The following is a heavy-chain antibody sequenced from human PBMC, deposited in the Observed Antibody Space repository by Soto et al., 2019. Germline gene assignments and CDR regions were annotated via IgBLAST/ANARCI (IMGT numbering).Heavy chain of an antibody. CDR3: ARRLGWKLELLGHDAFDI. Sequence: ASVKVSCKASGYTFTSYYMHWVRQAPGQGLEWMGIINPSGGSTSYAQKFQGRVTMTRDTSTSTVYMELSSLRSEDTAVYYCARRLGWKLELLGHDAFDIWGQGTMVTVSS. V-gene: IGHV1-46*01. D-gene: IGHD1-7*01. J-gene: IGHJ3*02. CDR1: GYTFTSYY. CDR2: INPSGGST.